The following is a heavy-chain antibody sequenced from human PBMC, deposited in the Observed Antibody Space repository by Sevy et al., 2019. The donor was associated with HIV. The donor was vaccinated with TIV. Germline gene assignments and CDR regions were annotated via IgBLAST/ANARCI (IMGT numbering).Heavy chain of an antibody. CDR1: GFTFSSYA. CDR3: ARDDYGDGTYYFDY. V-gene: IGHV3-30*04. Sequence: GGSLRLSCAASGFTFSSYAMHWVRRAPGKGLEWVAVLSYDGSNKYYADSVKGRFTISRDNSKNTLYLQMNSLRAEDTAVYYCARDDYGDGTYYFDYWGQGTLVTVSS. J-gene: IGHJ4*02. CDR2: LSYDGSNK. D-gene: IGHD4-17*01.